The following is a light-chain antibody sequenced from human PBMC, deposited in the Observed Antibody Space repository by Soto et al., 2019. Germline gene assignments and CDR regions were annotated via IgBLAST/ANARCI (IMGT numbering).Light chain of an antibody. J-gene: IGKJ2*02. Sequence: AIRMTQSPSSLSASTGDRVTITCRASQGISSYLAWYQQKPGKAPKLLIYAASTLQSGVPSRFSGSGSGTDFTLTISCLQSEGFATYYFQQYYSYPRTFGQGTKREIK. CDR3: QQYYSYPRT. V-gene: IGKV1-8*01. CDR1: QGISSY. CDR2: AAS.